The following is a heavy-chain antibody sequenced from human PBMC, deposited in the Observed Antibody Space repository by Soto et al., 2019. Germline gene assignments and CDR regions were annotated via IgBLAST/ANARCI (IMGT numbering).Heavy chain of an antibody. CDR2: ISGSGVSK. V-gene: IGHV3-23*01. CDR3: AKDRSPGATNWNVY. J-gene: IGHJ4*02. CDR1: GFIFSSSA. Sequence: GGSLRLSCVVSGFIFSSSAMNWVRQAPGKGLEWVSTISGSGVSKYYADSVKGRFTISRDNSNNTVSLQMNSLRAEDAAVYYCAKDRSPGATNWNVYWGQGTLVTVYS. D-gene: IGHD1-1*01.